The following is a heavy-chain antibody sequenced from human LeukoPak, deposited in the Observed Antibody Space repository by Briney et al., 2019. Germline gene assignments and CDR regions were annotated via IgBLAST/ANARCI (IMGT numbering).Heavy chain of an antibody. CDR1: GGSISSGDYY. V-gene: IGHV4-30-4*01. Sequence: PSETLSLTCTVSGGSISSGDYYWSWIRQPPGKGLEWIGYIYYSGSTYYNPSLKSRVTISVDTSKNQFSLKLSSVTAADTAVYYCAREMTTVTSYFDYWGQGTLVTVSS. CDR2: IYYSGST. D-gene: IGHD4-17*01. CDR3: AREMTTVTSYFDY. J-gene: IGHJ4*02.